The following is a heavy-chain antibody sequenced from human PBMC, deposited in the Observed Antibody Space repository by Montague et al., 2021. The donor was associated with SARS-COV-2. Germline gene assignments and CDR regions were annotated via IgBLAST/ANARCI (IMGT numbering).Heavy chain of an antibody. CDR2: IYHSGST. D-gene: IGHD4-11*01. V-gene: IGHV4-38-2*02. J-gene: IGHJ6*02. CDR1: GYSISSGYY. Sequence: SETLSLTCTVSGYSISSGYYWGWIRQPPGKGLEWIGSIYHSGSTYYNPFLKSRVTISVDTSKNQFSLKLSSVTAAGTAVYYCAVNSNYYYYYGMDVWGQGTTVTVSS. CDR3: AVNSNYYYYYGMDV.